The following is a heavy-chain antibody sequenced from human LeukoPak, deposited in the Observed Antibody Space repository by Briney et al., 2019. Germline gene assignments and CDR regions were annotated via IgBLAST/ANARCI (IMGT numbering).Heavy chain of an antibody. V-gene: IGHV4-34*01. CDR3: ARVTSYMIEDYFDY. D-gene: IGHD3-22*01. Sequence: PSETLSLTCAVYGESLSAYYWSWIRQPPGKGLEWIGEMNQSGSSNNNPSLKSRVTISLDTSKNQFSLNLSSVTAADTAVYYCARVTSYMIEDYFDYWGQGTLVTVSS. CDR2: MNQSGSS. J-gene: IGHJ4*02. CDR1: GESLSAYY.